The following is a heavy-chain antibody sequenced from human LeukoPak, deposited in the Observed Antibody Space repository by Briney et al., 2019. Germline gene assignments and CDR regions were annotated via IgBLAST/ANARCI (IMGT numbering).Heavy chain of an antibody. CDR2: IYWDDDN. V-gene: IGHV2-5*02. D-gene: IGHD1-26*01. CDR1: GFSLSTSGVG. CDR3: AHRVVGAQFDY. Sequence: SGPTLVNPTQTLTLTCTFSGFSLSTSGVGVGWIRQPPGKALEWLALIYWDDDNRYSASLRSRLTIIKDTSKNQVVLTMTNMDPVDTATYYCAHRVVGAQFDYWGQGTLVTVSS. J-gene: IGHJ4*02.